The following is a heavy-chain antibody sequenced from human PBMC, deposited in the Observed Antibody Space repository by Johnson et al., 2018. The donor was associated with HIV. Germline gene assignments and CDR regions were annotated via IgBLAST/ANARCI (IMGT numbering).Heavy chain of an antibody. CDR3: ARDITPHKEGDAFDI. J-gene: IGHJ3*02. V-gene: IGHV3-7*01. CDR2: IKQDGSEK. D-gene: IGHD1-14*01. CDR1: GFTFDDYG. Sequence: VQLVESGGGVVRPGGSLRLSCAASGFTFDDYGMSWVRHAPGKGLEWVANIKQDGSEKYHVASVQGRFTISRDNAKNSLYLQMNSLRAEDTAVYYCARDITPHKEGDAFDIWGQGTMVTVSS.